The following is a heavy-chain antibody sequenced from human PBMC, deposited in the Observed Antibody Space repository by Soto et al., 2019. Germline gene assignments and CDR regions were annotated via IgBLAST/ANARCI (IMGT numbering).Heavy chain of an antibody. J-gene: IGHJ3*02. V-gene: IGHV4-59*08. Sequence: SETLSLTCTVSGGSISSYYWSWIRQPPGKGLEWIGYIYYSGSTNYNPSLKSRVTISVDTSKNQFSLKLSSVTAADTAVYYCARQRLYCSSTSCYSAFDIWGQGTMVTVSS. CDR1: GGSISSYY. D-gene: IGHD2-2*02. CDR2: IYYSGST. CDR3: ARQRLYCSSTSCYSAFDI.